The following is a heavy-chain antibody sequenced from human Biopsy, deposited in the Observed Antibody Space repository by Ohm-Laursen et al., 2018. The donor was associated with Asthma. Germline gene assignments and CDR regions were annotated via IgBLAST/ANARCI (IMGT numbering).Heavy chain of an antibody. CDR3: ASYEVVTAILPMDV. J-gene: IGHJ6*02. D-gene: IGHD2-21*02. CDR2: ISSNGGST. Sequence: SLGLSCAASGFTFSSYAMHWVRQAPGKGLEYVSAISSNGGSTYYADSVKGRFTISRDNSKNTLYLQMNSLRAEDTAVYYCASYEVVTAILPMDVWGQGTTVTVSS. V-gene: IGHV3-64*04. CDR1: GFTFSSYA.